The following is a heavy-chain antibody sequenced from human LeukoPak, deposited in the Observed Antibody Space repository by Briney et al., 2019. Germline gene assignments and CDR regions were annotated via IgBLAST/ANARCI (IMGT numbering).Heavy chain of an antibody. Sequence: GASVKVSCKASGYTFTSYGISWVRQAPGQGLEWMGWISAYNGNTNYAQKLQGRVTMTTDTSTSTAYMELRSLRSDDTAVYYCARDTHPRDSSGIVDYWGQGTLVTVSS. D-gene: IGHD3-22*01. CDR3: ARDTHPRDSSGIVDY. V-gene: IGHV1-18*01. J-gene: IGHJ4*02. CDR2: ISAYNGNT. CDR1: GYTFTSYG.